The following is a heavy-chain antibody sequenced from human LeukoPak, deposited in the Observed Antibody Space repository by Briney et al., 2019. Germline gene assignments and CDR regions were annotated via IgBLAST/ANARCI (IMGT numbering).Heavy chain of an antibody. Sequence: SQTLSLTCAVSGGSISSGGYSWSWIRQPPGKGLEWIGYIYHSGSTYYNPSLKSRVTISVDRSKNQFSLKLSSVTAADTAVYYCAREIFGVVTLFDYWGQGTLVTVSS. D-gene: IGHD3-3*01. CDR3: AREIFGVVTLFDY. CDR1: GGSISSGGYS. V-gene: IGHV4-30-2*01. CDR2: IYHSGST. J-gene: IGHJ4*02.